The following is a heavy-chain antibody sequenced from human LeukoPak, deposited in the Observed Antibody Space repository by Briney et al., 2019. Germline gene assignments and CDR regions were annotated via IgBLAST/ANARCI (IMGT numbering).Heavy chain of an antibody. CDR3: ARKVVVVTGNAFDT. Sequence: SETLSLTCAVYGGSFSGYYWSWIRQPPGKGLEWIGEINHSGSTNYNPSLKSRVTISVDTSKNQFSLKLSSVTAADTAVYYCARKVVVVTGNAFDTWGQGTMVTVSS. J-gene: IGHJ3*02. CDR1: GGSFSGYY. V-gene: IGHV4-34*01. CDR2: INHSGST. D-gene: IGHD2-21*02.